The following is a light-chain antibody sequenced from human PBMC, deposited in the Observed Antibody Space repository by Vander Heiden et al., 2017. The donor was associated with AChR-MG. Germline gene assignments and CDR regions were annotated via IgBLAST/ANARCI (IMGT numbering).Light chain of an antibody. CDR3: LSYTTSSALL. Sequence: QSALTQPASVSGSPGQSITISCTGSGSEIGGYNYVSWYQLQQGGATTLMIYDVNKRPSGISYRFSGSKSDNTASLTISGLEVEDGAVYYCLSYTTSSALLFGGGTKLTVL. J-gene: IGLJ3*02. V-gene: IGLV2-14*03. CDR2: DVN. CDR1: GSEIGGYNY.